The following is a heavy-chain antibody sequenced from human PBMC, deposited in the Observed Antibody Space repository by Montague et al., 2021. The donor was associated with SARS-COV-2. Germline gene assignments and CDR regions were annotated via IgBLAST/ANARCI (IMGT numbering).Heavy chain of an antibody. CDR3: AGDYRRDTGSPRSAMDV. J-gene: IGHJ6*02. Sequence: SETLSLTCTVSGDSVNSGSYYWSWIRQPPGKGLEWIRYIYYRGSTNYNPSLKSRVTITIDTSKNPFSLKLSSVTAADTAVYYCAGDYRRDTGSPRSAMDVWGQGTTVIVSS. CDR1: GDSVNSGSYY. D-gene: IGHD1-26*01. CDR2: IYYRGST. V-gene: IGHV4-61*01.